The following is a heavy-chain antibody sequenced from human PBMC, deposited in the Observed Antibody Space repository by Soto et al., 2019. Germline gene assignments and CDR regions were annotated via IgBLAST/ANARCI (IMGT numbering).Heavy chain of an antibody. CDR2: ISWDDDE. D-gene: IGHD6-6*01. CDR3: AHRRYGSSSFYDWFDP. V-gene: IGHV2-5*02. J-gene: IGHJ5*02. CDR1: GFSLNTRGVR. Sequence: QITLKESGPTLVKPTQTLTLTCTFSGFSLNTRGVRVGWIRQPPGKALEWLAIISWDDDERYSLSLRSRLTITKDTSKNQVVLTMTDMDPVDTATYYCAHRRYGSSSFYDWFDPWGQGTLVTVSS.